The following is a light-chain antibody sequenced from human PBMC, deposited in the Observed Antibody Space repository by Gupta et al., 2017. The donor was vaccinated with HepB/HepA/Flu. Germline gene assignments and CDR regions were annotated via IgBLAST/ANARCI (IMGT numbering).Light chain of an antibody. V-gene: IGLV1-40*01. CDR3: QSYDSSLRAVV. Sequence: HSVLTQPPSFSRAPGQRVTISCTGSSSNIGAGYDVHWYQQLPGTAPKLLIYGNSNRPSGVPDRFSGSKSGTSASLAITGLQAEDEADYYCQSYDSSLRAVVFGGGTKLTVL. CDR1: SSNIGAGYD. J-gene: IGLJ2*01. CDR2: GNS.